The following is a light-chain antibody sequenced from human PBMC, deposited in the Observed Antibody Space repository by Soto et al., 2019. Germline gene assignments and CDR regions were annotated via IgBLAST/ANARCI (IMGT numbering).Light chain of an antibody. CDR3: QQYNVFRWT. CDR1: QRISNR. J-gene: IGKJ1*01. CDR2: DAS. V-gene: IGKV1-5*01. Sequence: GDAVTITCRASQRISNRLSGYQQRPGKAPKYLIYDASTLDSGTASRFSGSGSGTGFTLSISSLQPDDFANYYWQQYNVFRWTFGQGTKVEIK.